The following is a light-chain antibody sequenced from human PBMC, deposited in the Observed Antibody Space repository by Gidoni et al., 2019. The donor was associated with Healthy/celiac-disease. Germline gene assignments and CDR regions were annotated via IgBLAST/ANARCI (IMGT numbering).Light chain of an antibody. CDR2: DAS. V-gene: IGKV3-11*01. J-gene: IGKJ2*01. CDR3: QQRSNWPYT. CDR1: QSVSSY. Sequence: EIVLTQSPATLSLSPGERAHLPCRASQSVSSYLAWYQQKPGQAPRLLIYDASNRATGIPARFSGSGSGTDFTLTISSLEPEDFAVYYCQQRSNWPYTFGQGTKLEIK.